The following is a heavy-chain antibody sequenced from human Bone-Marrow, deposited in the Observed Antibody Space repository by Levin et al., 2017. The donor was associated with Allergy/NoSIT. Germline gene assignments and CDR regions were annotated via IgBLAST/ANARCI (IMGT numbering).Heavy chain of an antibody. D-gene: IGHD3-3*01. CDR2: ISWNSGSI. J-gene: IGHJ5*02. Sequence: GGSLRLSCAASGFTFDDYAMHWVRQAPGKGLEWVSGISWNSGSIGYADSVKGRFTISRDNAKNSLYLQMNSLRAEDTALYYCAKSRSYDFWSRWFDPWGQGTLVTVSS. V-gene: IGHV3-9*01. CDR1: GFTFDDYA. CDR3: AKSRSYDFWSRWFDP.